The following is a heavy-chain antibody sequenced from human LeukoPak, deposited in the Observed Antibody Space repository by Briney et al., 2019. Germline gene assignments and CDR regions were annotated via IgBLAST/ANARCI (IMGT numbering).Heavy chain of an antibody. V-gene: IGHV4-61*01. J-gene: IGHJ6*03. D-gene: IGHD5-12*01. CDR2: IYYSGST. Sequence: SETLSLTCTVSGGSISSSSYYWSWIRQPPGKGLEWIGYIYYSGSTNYNPSLKSRVTISVDTSKNQFSLKLSSVTAADTAVYYCARWGGYDVYYMDVWGKGTTVTVSS. CDR3: ARWGGYDVYYMDV. CDR1: GGSISSSSYY.